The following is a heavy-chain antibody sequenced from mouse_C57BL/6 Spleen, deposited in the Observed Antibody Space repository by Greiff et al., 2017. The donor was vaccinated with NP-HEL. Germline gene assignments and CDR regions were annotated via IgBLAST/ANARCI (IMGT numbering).Heavy chain of an antibody. CDR3: ARKAYYYGSSPLAMDY. D-gene: IGHD1-1*01. CDR1: GYSITSGYY. J-gene: IGHJ4*01. V-gene: IGHV3-6*01. Sequence: EVQLQESGPGLVKPSQSLSLTCSVTGYSITSGYYWNWIRQFPGNKLEWMGYISYDGSNNYNPSLKNRISITRDTSKNQFFLKLNSVTTEDTATYYCARKAYYYGSSPLAMDYWGQGTSVTVSS. CDR2: ISYDGSN.